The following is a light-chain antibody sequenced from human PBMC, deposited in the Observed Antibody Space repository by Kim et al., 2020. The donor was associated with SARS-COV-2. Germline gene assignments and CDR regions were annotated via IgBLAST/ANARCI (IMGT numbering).Light chain of an antibody. J-gene: IGKJ2*01. CDR2: DAS. Sequence: SVCRGERATQSCSACQYVSSMLVGYQQKHGQARRLLLYDASSRDTGIPARFSGSGSGPVFTHTISNVQSEDFAIYHCQQFNNWPYASGQGTKLEI. CDR3: QQFNNWPYA. CDR1: QYVSSM. V-gene: IGKV3-15*01.